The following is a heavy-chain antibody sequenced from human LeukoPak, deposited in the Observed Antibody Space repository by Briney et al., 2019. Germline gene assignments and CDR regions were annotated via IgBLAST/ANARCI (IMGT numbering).Heavy chain of an antibody. CDR3: ARTYCYYGMDV. CDR1: GFTFSSYD. J-gene: IGHJ6*02. CDR2: IGTAGDT. V-gene: IGHV3-13*01. Sequence: AGGSLRLSCAASGFTFSSYDMHWVRQATGKGLEWVSAIGTAGDTYYPGSVKGRFTISRENAKNSLYLQMNSLRAGDTAVYYCARTYCYYGMDVWGQGTTVTVSS.